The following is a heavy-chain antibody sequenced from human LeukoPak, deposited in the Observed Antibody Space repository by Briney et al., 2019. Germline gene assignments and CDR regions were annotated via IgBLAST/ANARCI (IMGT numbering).Heavy chain of an antibody. V-gene: IGHV3-7*01. CDR1: GFNFGEFW. Sequence: PGGSLRLSCAASGFNFGEFWMAWVRQTPGKGLEWVANINNDAKEKYYVDSVKGRFTISRDNAKNTLFLQLNSLRAEDTAVYYCARSPSTGTADSWGQGTLVSVSS. D-gene: IGHD1-1*01. CDR3: ARSPSTGTADS. CDR2: INNDAKEK. J-gene: IGHJ4*02.